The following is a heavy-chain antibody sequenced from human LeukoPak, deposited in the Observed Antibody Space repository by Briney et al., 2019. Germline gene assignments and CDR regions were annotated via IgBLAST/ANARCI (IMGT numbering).Heavy chain of an antibody. J-gene: IGHJ3*02. V-gene: IGHV4-61*02. CDR3: AVGKIGYPLDI. Sequence: KTSETLSLTCTVSGGSISRDSYLWTWLRQPAGQGLEWIGRILSSGSTNYNPSLRSRVTLSVDTSKKRFSLDIISVTAADTAVYYCAVGKIGYPLDIWGQGTMVTVSS. CDR1: GGSISRDSYL. D-gene: IGHD6-13*01. CDR2: ILSSGST.